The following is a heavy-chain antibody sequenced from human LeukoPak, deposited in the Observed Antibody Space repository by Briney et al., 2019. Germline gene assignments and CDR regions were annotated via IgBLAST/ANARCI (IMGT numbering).Heavy chain of an antibody. Sequence: PGGSLRLSCAASGFTFSNYEMNWVRQAPGKGLVWVSYISSSASTIYYADSVKGRFTISRDNAKNSLYLQMNSLRAGDTAVYYCARDLRGISFDPWGQGTQVTVSS. J-gene: IGHJ5*02. D-gene: IGHD2-15*01. CDR3: ARDLRGISFDP. CDR1: GFTFSNYE. V-gene: IGHV3-48*03. CDR2: ISSSASTI.